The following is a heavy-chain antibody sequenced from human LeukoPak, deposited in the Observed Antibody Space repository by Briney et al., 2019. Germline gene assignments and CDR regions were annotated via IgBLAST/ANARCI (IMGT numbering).Heavy chain of an antibody. CDR3: ARRSTVTRDVDI. CDR2: IYSGGDT. V-gene: IGHV3-66*04. CDR1: GFTVSRNY. Sequence: PGGSLRLSCAASGFTVSRNYMIWVRQAPGKGLEWVSVIYSGGDTYYADSVKGRFTISRDNSKNKVYLQVNSLRAEDTAVYYCARRSTVTRDVDIWCQGTMVTVSS. J-gene: IGHJ3*02. D-gene: IGHD4-17*01.